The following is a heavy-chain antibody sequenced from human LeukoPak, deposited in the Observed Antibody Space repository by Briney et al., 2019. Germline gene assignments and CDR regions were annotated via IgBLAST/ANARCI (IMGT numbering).Heavy chain of an antibody. CDR1: GGSISSGSYY. V-gene: IGHV4-61*02. J-gene: IGHJ5*02. CDR2: IYTSGST. D-gene: IGHD6-13*01. CDR3: ARGDSSWYSDWFDP. Sequence: PSETLSLTCTVSGGSISSGSYYWSWIRQPAGKGLEWIGRIYTSGSTNYNPSLKSRVTISVDTSKNQFSLKLSSVTAADTAVYYCARGDSSWYSDWFDPWGQGTLVTVSS.